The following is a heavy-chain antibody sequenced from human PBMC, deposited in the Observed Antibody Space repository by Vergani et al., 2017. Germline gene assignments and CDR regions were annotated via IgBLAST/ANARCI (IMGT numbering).Heavy chain of an antibody. CDR1: GFTFSRYA. D-gene: IGHD6-6*01. J-gene: IGHJ4*02. CDR2: ISGGGGST. CDR3: AKQEKYSRSSTDY. V-gene: IGHV3-23*01. Sequence: EVQLLESGGGLVQPGGSLRLSCAASGFTFSRYAMSWVRQAPGKGLEWVSAISGGGGSTSDAVSVKGRCTITRDSSMDTLYLQRSSLRAEDTAVYYCAKQEKYSRSSTDYWSQGSLVTVSS.